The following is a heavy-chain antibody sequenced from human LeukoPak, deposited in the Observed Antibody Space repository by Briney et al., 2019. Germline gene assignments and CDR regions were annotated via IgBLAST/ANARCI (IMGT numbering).Heavy chain of an antibody. J-gene: IGHJ4*02. Sequence: GGSLRLSCAASGFTFSASAMHWVRQASGKGLEWVGRIRSKTDNYATSYAASVKGRFAISREDSKNTAYLQMNSLKTEDTAVYYCTRGDYWGQGTLVTVSS. V-gene: IGHV3-73*01. CDR2: IRSKTDNYAT. CDR3: TRGDY. CDR1: GFTFSASA.